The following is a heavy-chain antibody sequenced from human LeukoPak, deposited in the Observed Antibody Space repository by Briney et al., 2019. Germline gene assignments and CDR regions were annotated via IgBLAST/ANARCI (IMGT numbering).Heavy chain of an antibody. V-gene: IGHV4-59*06. D-gene: IGHD4-17*01. CDR1: GGSITTYY. CDR2: IYYSGST. CDR3: ARDGNDYGDSRRRFDY. Sequence: PSETLSLTCTVSGGSITTYYWSWIRQPPGKGLEWIGYIYYSGSTYYNPSLKSRVTISVDTSKNQFSLKLSSVTAADTAVYYCARDGNDYGDSRRRFDYWGQGTLVTVSS. J-gene: IGHJ4*02.